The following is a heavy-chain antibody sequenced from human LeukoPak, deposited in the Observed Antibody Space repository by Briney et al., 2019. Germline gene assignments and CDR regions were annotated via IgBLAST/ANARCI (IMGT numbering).Heavy chain of an antibody. V-gene: IGHV4-39*01. CDR1: GGSISSSSHD. CDR2: IYYSGST. D-gene: IGHD2-2*01. J-gene: IGHJ6*03. Sequence: PSETLSLTCTVSGGSISSSSHDWGWIRQPPGKGLEWIGSIYYSGSTYYNPSLKSRVTISVDTSKNQFSLKVRSVTAADTAVYCCARRSRSDYYMDVWGKGTTVTVSS. CDR3: ARRSRSDYYMDV.